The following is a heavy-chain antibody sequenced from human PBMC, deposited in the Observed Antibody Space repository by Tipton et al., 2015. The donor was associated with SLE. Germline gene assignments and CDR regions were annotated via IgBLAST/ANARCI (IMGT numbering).Heavy chain of an antibody. J-gene: IGHJ3*02. CDR1: GFTLSDYW. V-gene: IGHV3-7*01. CDR3: ARGRTWNFDAFDI. Sequence: GSLRLSCAASGFTLSDYWMTWVRQAPGKGLEWVANINQDGSRKHYVDSVKGRFSISRDNAKNSGYVQMNSLRAGDTAVYYCARGRTWNFDAFDIWGQGTMVTVSS. D-gene: IGHD1-7*01. CDR2: INQDGSRK.